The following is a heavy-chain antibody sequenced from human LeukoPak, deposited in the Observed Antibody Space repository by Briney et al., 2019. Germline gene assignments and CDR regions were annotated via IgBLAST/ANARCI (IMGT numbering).Heavy chain of an antibody. J-gene: IGHJ5*02. V-gene: IGHV4-39*07. CDR3: ARDVLNWNYPNWFDP. D-gene: IGHD1-7*01. CDR1: GGSISSSSYY. CDR2: IYYSGST. Sequence: PSETLSLTCTVSGGSISSSSYYWGWIRQPPGKGLEWIGSIYYSGSTYYNPSLKSRVTISVDTSKNQFSLKLSSVTAADTAVDYCARDVLNWNYPNWFDPWGQGTLVTVSS.